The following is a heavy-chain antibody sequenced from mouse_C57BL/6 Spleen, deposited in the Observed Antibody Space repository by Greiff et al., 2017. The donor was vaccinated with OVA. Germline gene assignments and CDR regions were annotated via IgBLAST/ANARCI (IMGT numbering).Heavy chain of an antibody. Sequence: EVHLVESGGGLVQPKGSLKLSCAASGFSFNTYAMNWVRQAPGKGLEWVARIRSKSNNYATYYADSVKDRFTISRDDSESMLYLQMNNLKTEDTAMYYCVRDLGRGFDYWGQGTTLTVSS. CDR2: IRSKSNNYAT. CDR3: VRDLGRGFDY. V-gene: IGHV10-1*01. J-gene: IGHJ2*01. D-gene: IGHD4-1*01. CDR1: GFSFNTYA.